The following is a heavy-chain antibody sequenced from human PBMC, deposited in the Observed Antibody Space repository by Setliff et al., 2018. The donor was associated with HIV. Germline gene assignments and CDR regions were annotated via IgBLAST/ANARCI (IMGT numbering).Heavy chain of an antibody. CDR2: ISAYDGNT. J-gene: IGHJ3*02. D-gene: IGHD6-19*01. Sequence: ASVKVSCKASGYTFTSYGISWVRQAPGQGLEWMGWISAYDGNTDQAQRFRDRVTMTTDTSTRTAYMELRSLRSDDTAVYFCARVPYRSAWFSGGHDAFDIWGQGTMVTVSS. CDR1: GYTFTSYG. V-gene: IGHV1-18*01. CDR3: ARVPYRSAWFSGGHDAFDI.